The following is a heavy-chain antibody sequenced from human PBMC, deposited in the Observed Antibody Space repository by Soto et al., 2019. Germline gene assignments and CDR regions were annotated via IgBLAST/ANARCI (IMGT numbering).Heavy chain of an antibody. J-gene: IGHJ4*02. CDR1: GFTFSSYW. Sequence: PGGSLRLSCAASGFTFSSYWMSWVRQAPGKGLEWVANIKQDGSEKYYVDSVKGRFTISRDNAKNSLYLQMNSLRAEDTAVYYCARAFYYYVSSGYYDGYFDYWGQGTLVTVSS. CDR3: ARAFYYYVSSGYYDGYFDY. CDR2: IKQDGSEK. V-gene: IGHV3-7*05. D-gene: IGHD3-22*01.